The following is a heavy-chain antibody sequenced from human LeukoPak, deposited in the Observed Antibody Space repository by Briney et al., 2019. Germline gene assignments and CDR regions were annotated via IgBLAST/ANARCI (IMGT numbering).Heavy chain of an antibody. D-gene: IGHD6-13*01. V-gene: IGHV3-7*03. CDR3: ARGRYSSTTYYFDS. Sequence: PGGSLRLSCAASGFTFSSSWMSWVRQAPGKGLEWVANIKKDGSETCYVDSVKGRFTISRDNAKNSLYLQMNSLRAEDTAIYYCARGRYSSTTYYFDSWGQGTLVTVSS. CDR1: GFTFSSSW. J-gene: IGHJ4*02. CDR2: IKKDGSET.